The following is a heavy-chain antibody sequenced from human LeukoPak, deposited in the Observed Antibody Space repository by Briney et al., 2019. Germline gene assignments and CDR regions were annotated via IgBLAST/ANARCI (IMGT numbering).Heavy chain of an antibody. CDR3: ARLGSGNYDILTGYPTEDY. CDR2: ISAYNGNT. J-gene: IGHJ4*02. V-gene: IGHV1-18*01. CDR1: GCTFTSYG. D-gene: IGHD3-9*01. Sequence: ASVKVSCKASGCTFTSYGISWVRQAPGQGLEWMGWISAYNGNTNYAQKLQGRVTMTTDTSTSTAYMELRSLRSDDTAVYYCARLGSGNYDILTGYPTEDYWGQGTLVTVSS.